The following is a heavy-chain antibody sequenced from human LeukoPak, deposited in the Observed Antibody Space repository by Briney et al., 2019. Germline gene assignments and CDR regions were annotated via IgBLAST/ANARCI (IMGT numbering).Heavy chain of an antibody. CDR2: IYYSGST. J-gene: IGHJ3*02. V-gene: IGHV4-39*01. D-gene: IGHD3-10*01. CDR1: GGSISSSSYY. Sequence: PSETLSLTCTVSGGSISSSSYYWGWIRQPPGKGLEWIGSIYYSGSTYYNPSLKSRVTISVDTSKNQFSLKLSSVTAADTAVYYCARLYRRGSDAFDIWGQGTMVTVSS. CDR3: ARLYRRGSDAFDI.